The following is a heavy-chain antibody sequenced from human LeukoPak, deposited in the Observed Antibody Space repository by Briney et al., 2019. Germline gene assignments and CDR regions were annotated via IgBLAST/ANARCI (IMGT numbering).Heavy chain of an antibody. CDR2: IRSKANNYAT. CDR3: KTGGITMREEPFDY. J-gene: IGHJ4*02. V-gene: IGHV3-73*01. CDR1: GFTFSGST. D-gene: IGHD1-14*01. Sequence: GGSLRLSCAASGFTFSGSTIHWVRQASGKGLEWVGHIRSKANNYATAYAASVKGRFTISRDGSKNTAYLQMNSLKTEDTAVYYCKTGGITMREEPFDYWGQGTLVAVSS.